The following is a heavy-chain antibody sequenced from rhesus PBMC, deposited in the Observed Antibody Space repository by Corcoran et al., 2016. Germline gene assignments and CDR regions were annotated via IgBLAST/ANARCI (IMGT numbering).Heavy chain of an antibody. V-gene: IGHV4-81*01. J-gene: IGHJ4*01. CDR3: ATRRVFFDD. CDR1: GDSITTYI. Sequence: QLQLQEWVPGLVKPSETLSLTCAVSGDSITTYICCSIRQPPGEGLEWIGTIEGHNTATNSNPSPGRVVSLSVDTAKSRFLLNLLSVSAANAAIDCWATRRVFFDDWGQGVLVTVYS. CDR2: IEGHNTAT.